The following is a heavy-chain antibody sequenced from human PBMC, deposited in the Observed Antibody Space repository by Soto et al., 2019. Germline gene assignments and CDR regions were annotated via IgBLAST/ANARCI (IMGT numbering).Heavy chain of an antibody. CDR1: CGSISSYY. Sequence: PSETLSLTCTVSCGSISSYYWSWIRQPPGKGLEWIGYIYYSGSTNYNPSLKSRVTISVDTSKNQFSLKLSSVTAADTAVYYCARDHIVVVPAAPNYYYYYGMDVWGQGTTVTVSS. V-gene: IGHV4-59*01. J-gene: IGHJ6*02. D-gene: IGHD2-2*01. CDR3: ARDHIVVVPAAPNYYYYYGMDV. CDR2: IYYSGST.